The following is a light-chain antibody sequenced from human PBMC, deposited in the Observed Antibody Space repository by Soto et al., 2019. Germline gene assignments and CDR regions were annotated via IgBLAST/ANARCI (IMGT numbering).Light chain of an antibody. CDR2: NAS. V-gene: IGKV1-5*01. J-gene: IGKJ1*01. CDR1: QSISGW. Sequence: DIQMTQSPSTLSASVGDRVTITCRASQSISGWLAWYQQKPGKAPKLLIYNASSLKSGVPSRFSGSGFGTEFALAVCGRQHDYSATYYCQNYRQDSRSFGQGTKVEI. CDR3: QNYRQDSRS.